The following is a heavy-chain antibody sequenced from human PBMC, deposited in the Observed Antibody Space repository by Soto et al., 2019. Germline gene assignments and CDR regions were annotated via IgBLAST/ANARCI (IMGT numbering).Heavy chain of an antibody. CDR1: GYTFTSYY. CDR3: AREPNYFDY. V-gene: IGHV1-18*04. J-gene: IGHJ4*02. CDR2: ISAYNGNT. Sequence: ASVKVSCKASGYTFTSYYMHWVRQAPGQGLEWMGWISAYNGNTKYAQKLQGRVTMTTDTSTSTAYMELRSLRSDDTAVYYCAREPNYFDYWGQGTLVTVSS.